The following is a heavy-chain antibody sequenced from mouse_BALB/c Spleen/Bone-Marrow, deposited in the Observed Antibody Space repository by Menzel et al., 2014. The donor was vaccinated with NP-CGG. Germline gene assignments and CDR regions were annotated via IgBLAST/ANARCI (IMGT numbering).Heavy chain of an antibody. V-gene: IGHV14-3*02. CDR2: IDPANGNT. CDR1: GFNIKDTY. CDR3: ARYRYGNFDY. J-gene: IGHJ2*01. D-gene: IGHD2-1*01. Sequence: EVQLQQSGAELVKSGASVKLSCTASGFNIKDTYIHWVKQRPEQGLEWIGRIDPANGNTKYDPKFQGKATITADTSSNTAYLQLSSLTSEDTAVYYCARYRYGNFDYWGQGTPLTVSS.